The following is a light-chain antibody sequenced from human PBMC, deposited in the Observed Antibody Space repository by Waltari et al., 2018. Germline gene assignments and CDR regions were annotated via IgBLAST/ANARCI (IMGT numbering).Light chain of an antibody. CDR2: KND. CDR1: RSNIGSQY. J-gene: IGLJ1*01. Sequence: QSVLTQPPSASGTPGQRLTLSCSGSRSNIGSQYVYWYQQLPGTAPKPLIYKNDQRPSGVPDRFSGSRSGTSASPAISGLRSEDEADYYCTAWDDSLRGYVFGTGTKVTVL. CDR3: TAWDDSLRGYV. V-gene: IGLV1-47*01.